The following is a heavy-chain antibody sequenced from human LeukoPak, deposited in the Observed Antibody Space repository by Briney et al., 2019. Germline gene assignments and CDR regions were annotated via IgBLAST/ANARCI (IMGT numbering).Heavy chain of an antibody. V-gene: IGHV4-39*07. CDR2: IYYSGST. J-gene: IGHJ4*02. D-gene: IGHD3-10*01. CDR1: GGSISSSSYY. Sequence: SETLSLTYTVSGGSISSSSYYWGWIRQPPGKGLEWIGSIYYSGSTYYNPSLKSRVTISVDTSKNQFSLKLSSVTAADTAVYYFARNPRVREVIPPYYFAYGGQGTLVTVSS. CDR3: ARNPRVREVIPPYYFAY.